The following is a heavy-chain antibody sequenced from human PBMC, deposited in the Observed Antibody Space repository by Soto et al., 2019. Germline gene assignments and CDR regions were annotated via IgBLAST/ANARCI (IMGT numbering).Heavy chain of an antibody. CDR3: ARAYTDFWSGNDAFDT. D-gene: IGHD3-3*01. CDR2: INPSGGST. CDR1: GYTFTSYY. V-gene: IGHV1-46*03. Sequence: ASVKVSCKASGYTFTSYYMHWVRQAPGQGLEWMGIINPSGGSTSYAQKFQGRVTMTRDTSTSTVYMELSSLRSEDTAVYYCARAYTDFWSGNDAFDTWGQGTMVTVSS. J-gene: IGHJ3*02.